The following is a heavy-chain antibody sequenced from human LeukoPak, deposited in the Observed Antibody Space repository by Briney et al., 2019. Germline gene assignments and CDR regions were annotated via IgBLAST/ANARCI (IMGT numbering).Heavy chain of an antibody. V-gene: IGHV4-39*01. J-gene: IGHJ6*03. Sequence: SETLSLTCTASGGSISSSSYYWGWIRQPPGKGLEWSGSIYYSGSTYYNPSLKSRFTISVDTSKNQFSLKLSSVTAADTAVYYCARLPNPNLNYYYYMDVWGKGTTVTVSS. D-gene: IGHD4/OR15-4a*01. CDR3: ARLPNPNLNYYYYMDV. CDR1: GGSISSSSYY. CDR2: IYYSGST.